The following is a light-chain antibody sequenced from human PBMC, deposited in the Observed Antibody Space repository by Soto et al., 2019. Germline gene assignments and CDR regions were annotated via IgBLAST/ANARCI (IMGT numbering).Light chain of an antibody. CDR2: DVS. CDR3: SSYTSSRYV. J-gene: IGLJ1*01. Sequence: QSALAQPASVSGSPGQSITISCTGTSSDVGGYNYVSWYQQHPGKAPKLMIYDVSNRPSGVSNRFSGSKSGNTASLTISELQAEDEADYYCSSYTSSRYVFGTGTKVNVL. V-gene: IGLV2-14*01. CDR1: SSDVGGYNY.